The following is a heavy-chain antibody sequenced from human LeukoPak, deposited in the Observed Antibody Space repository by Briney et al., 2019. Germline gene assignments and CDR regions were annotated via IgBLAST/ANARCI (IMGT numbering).Heavy chain of an antibody. CDR2: IYYSGNT. CDR1: GGSISSSSYY. V-gene: IGHV4-39*01. CDR3: ARLAHSSGWYFDY. Sequence: PSETLSLTCTVSGGSISSSSYYWGWIRQPPGKGLEWIGSIYYSGNTYYNPSLKSRVTISVDTSKNQFSLKLSSVTAADMAVYYCARLAHSSGWYFDYWGQGTLVTVSS. D-gene: IGHD6-19*01. J-gene: IGHJ4*02.